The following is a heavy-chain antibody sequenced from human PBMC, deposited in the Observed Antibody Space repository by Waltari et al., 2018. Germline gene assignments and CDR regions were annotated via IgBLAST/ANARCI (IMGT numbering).Heavy chain of an antibody. CDR1: GYSFTSYW. Sequence: EVQLVQSGAEVKKPGESLKISCKGSGYSFTSYWIGWVRQMPGKGLEWMGIIYPCDSDTRYSPSFQGQVTISADKSISTAYLQWSSLKASDTAMYYCARLASYYDYIWGNDAYYYYMDVWGKGTTVTVSS. J-gene: IGHJ6*03. CDR3: ARLASYYDYIWGNDAYYYYMDV. D-gene: IGHD3-16*01. CDR2: IYPCDSDT. V-gene: IGHV5-51*01.